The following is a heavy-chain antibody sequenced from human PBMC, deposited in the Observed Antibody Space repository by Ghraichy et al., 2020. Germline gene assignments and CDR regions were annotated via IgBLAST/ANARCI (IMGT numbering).Heavy chain of an antibody. D-gene: IGHD5-18*01. Sequence: SETLSLTCTVSGGSISSYYWSWIRQPPGKGLEWIGYIYTSGSTNYNPSLKSRVTISVDTSKNQFSLKLSSVTAADTAVYYCARHQDTAMVTPFDYWGQGTLVTVSS. CDR2: IYTSGST. CDR3: ARHQDTAMVTPFDY. V-gene: IGHV4-4*09. J-gene: IGHJ4*02. CDR1: GGSISSYY.